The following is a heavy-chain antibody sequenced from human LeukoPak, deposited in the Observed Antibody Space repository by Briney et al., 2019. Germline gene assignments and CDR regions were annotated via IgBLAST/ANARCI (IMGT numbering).Heavy chain of an antibody. CDR2: ISWNSNSV. Sequence: GGSLRLSCAASGFTFHHYAMHWVRHAPGKGLEWVSGISWNSNSVDYAASVKGRFTISRDNAKNSLYLQMNSLRAEDTAVYYCARDLDAEGGYYDFWSGYYTGAFDIWGQGTMVTVSS. CDR3: ARDLDAEGGYYDFWSGYYTGAFDI. J-gene: IGHJ3*02. V-gene: IGHV3-9*01. CDR1: GFTFHHYA. D-gene: IGHD3-3*01.